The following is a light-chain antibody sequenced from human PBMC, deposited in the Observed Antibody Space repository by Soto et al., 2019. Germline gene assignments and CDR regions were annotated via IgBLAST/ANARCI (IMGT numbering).Light chain of an antibody. J-gene: IGKJ1*01. CDR2: GAS. Sequence: EIVLTQSPGTLSLSPGERATLSCRASQSFSSSYLAWYQQKPGQAPRLIIYGASSRATGIPDRFSGSGSGTDFTLTISRPEPEDFAVYYCQQYGSSRTFGQGTKVEIK. CDR1: QSFSSSY. CDR3: QQYGSSRT. V-gene: IGKV3-20*01.